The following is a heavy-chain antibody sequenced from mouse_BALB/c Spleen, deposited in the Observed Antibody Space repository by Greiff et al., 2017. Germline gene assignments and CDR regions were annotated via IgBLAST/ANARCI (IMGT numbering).Heavy chain of an antibody. J-gene: IGHJ1*01. Sequence: EVHLVESGGGLAQPGGSLKLSCAASGFTFSSYGMAWVRQTPDKRLELVATINSNGGSTYYPDSVKGRFTISRDKATNTLYLQMSSLKSEDTAMYYCARARVRDWYFDVWGAGTTVTVSS. CDR1: GFTFSSYG. V-gene: IGHV5-6-3*01. CDR3: ARARVRDWYFDV. CDR2: INSNGGST.